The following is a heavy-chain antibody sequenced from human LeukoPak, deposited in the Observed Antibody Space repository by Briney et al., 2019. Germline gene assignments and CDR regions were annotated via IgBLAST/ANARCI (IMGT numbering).Heavy chain of an antibody. V-gene: IGHV4-59*01. D-gene: IGHD5-12*01. J-gene: IGHJ4*02. Sequence: SETLSLTCTVSGGSISSYYWSWIRQPPGKGLEWIGYIYYSGSTNYNPSLKSRVTISVDTSKNQFSLKLSSVTAADTAVYYCARGDGYDTLDYWGQGTLVTVSS. CDR1: GGSISSYY. CDR2: IYYSGST. CDR3: ARGDGYDTLDY.